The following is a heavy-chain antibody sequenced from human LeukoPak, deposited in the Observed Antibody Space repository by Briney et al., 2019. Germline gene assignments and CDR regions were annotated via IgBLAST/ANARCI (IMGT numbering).Heavy chain of an antibody. Sequence: GRSLRLSCAASGFTFDDNAMHWVRQAPGKGLEWVSGISWNSGSIGYTDSVKGRFTISRDNAKNSLYLQMNSLRAEDTALYYCPKDRKDYYYYYMDVWGKGTTVTVSS. CDR2: ISWNSGSI. J-gene: IGHJ6*03. V-gene: IGHV3-9*01. CDR1: GFTFDDNA. CDR3: PKDRKDYYYYYMDV. D-gene: IGHD1-14*01.